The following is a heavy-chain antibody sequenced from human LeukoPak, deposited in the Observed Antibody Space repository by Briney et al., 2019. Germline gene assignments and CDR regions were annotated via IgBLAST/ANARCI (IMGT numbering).Heavy chain of an antibody. CDR3: SRGSGWLSVY. Sequence: GGSLRLSCTASGFTFGDYLMSWFRQAPGKRLEWIGFINGGTTEYAASVKGRFTISRDDSTSIAYLQMNSLTTEDTAVYYCSRGSGWLSVYWGQGTLVTVSS. CDR1: GFTFGDYL. D-gene: IGHD6-19*01. V-gene: IGHV3-49*03. CDR2: INGGTT. J-gene: IGHJ4*02.